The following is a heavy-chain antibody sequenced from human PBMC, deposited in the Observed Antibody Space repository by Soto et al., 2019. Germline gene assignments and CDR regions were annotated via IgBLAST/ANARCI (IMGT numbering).Heavy chain of an antibody. CDR1: GYTFTSYV. Sequence: QVQLVQSGAEVKKPGASVKVSCKASGYTFTSYVINWVRQATGQGREWMGWMNPNSANTGYAQKFQGRVTMTRTTPISTAYMELSSLRSENTAVYYSAREGVRGMDVWGQGTTVTVSS. V-gene: IGHV1-8*01. D-gene: IGHD3-16*01. CDR2: MNPNSANT. CDR3: AREGVRGMDV. J-gene: IGHJ6*02.